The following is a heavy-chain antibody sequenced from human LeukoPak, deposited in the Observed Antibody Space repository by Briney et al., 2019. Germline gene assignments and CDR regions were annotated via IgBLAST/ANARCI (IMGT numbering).Heavy chain of an antibody. V-gene: IGHV3-74*01. J-gene: IGHJ4*02. Sequence: GGSLRLSCAASGFTFSSYSMNWVRQAPGKGLVWVARISTDGSTTNYADSVKGRFTISRDNAKNTLYLQVNSLRAEDTALYYCARAVGGGSYFGGDYWGQGTLVTVSS. D-gene: IGHD1-26*01. CDR3: ARAVGGGSYFGGDY. CDR1: GFTFSSYS. CDR2: ISTDGSTT.